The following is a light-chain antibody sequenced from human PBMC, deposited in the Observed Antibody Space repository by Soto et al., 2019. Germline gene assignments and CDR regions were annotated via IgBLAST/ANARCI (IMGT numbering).Light chain of an antibody. CDR2: DVS. Sequence: QSVLTQPRSVSGSPGQSVTISCIGTSSDVGGYNYVSWYQQHPGKAPKLMIYDVSQRPSGVPDRFSGSKSGNTASLTISGLQSEDEADYYCCSYAGSYTYVFGTGTKVTVL. CDR1: SSDVGGYNY. V-gene: IGLV2-11*01. J-gene: IGLJ1*01. CDR3: CSYAGSYTYV.